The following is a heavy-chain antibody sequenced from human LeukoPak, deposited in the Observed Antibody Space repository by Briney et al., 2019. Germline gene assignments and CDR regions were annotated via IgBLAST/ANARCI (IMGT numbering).Heavy chain of an antibody. V-gene: IGHV3-30-3*01. CDR2: ISYDGSNK. Sequence: GGSLRLSCAASGFTFSSYAMHWVRQAPGKGLEWVAVISYDGSNKYYADSVKGRFTISRDNSKNTLYLQMNSLRAEDTAVYYCAKDIRWELATAGVFDYWGQGTLVTVSS. CDR1: GFTFSSYA. CDR3: AKDIRWELATAGVFDY. D-gene: IGHD6-13*01. J-gene: IGHJ4*02.